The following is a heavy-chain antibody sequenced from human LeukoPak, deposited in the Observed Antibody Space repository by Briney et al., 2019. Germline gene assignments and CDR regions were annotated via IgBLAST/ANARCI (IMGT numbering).Heavy chain of an antibody. CDR2: IVVGSGNT. D-gene: IGHD3-22*01. J-gene: IGHJ3*02. V-gene: IGHV1-58*02. CDR1: GFTFTSSA. Sequence: ASVNVSCKPSGFTFTSSAMQWVRQARGHRLEWIGWIVVGSGNTNYAQKFQERVTVTRDMSTSTAYMELSSLISDDTAVYYCAADSAPDTSGYYYDAFDIWGQGTMVTVSS. CDR3: AADSAPDTSGYYYDAFDI.